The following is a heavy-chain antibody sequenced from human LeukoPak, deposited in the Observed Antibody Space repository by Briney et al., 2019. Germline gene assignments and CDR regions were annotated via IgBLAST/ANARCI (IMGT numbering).Heavy chain of an antibody. CDR3: ARSIGLTGGGVDV. J-gene: IGHJ6*02. V-gene: IGHV3-11*01. CDR1: GFTFRDYN. Sequence: PGGSLRLSCAASGFTFRDYNMNWVRQAPGKGLEWVSYITDSGSTIHYADSVNGRFTISGDSAKNSLYLQMNSLRAEDSAVYYCARSIGLTGGGVDVWGRGTTVTVSS. D-gene: IGHD3-9*01. CDR2: ITDSGSTI.